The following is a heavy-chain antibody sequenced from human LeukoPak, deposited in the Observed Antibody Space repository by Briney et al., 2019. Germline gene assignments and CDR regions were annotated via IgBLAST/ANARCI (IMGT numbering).Heavy chain of an antibody. Sequence: GSLELSCEGSGFTFSNYWMSWVRQAPGKGLEWVANIKQDGSAKYHVDSVKGRFTISRDNANNSLYLQMNSLRAEDTAVYFCARWSNNFDYWGQGTLVTVSS. CDR2: IKQDGSAK. CDR3: ARWSNNFDY. J-gene: IGHJ4*02. CDR1: GFTFSNYW. D-gene: IGHD1-26*01. V-gene: IGHV3-7*04.